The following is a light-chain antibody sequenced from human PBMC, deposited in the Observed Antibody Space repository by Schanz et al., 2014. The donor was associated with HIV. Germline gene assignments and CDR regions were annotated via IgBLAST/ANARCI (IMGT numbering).Light chain of an antibody. Sequence: QSALTQPPSASGSLGQSVAISCTGSSSNVGGYNYVSWYQQHPGKAPKLMIYDVSKRPSGVPDRFSGSKSGNTASLTISGLQAEDEGDYYCLSYDISLSSYVFGTGTKLTVL. CDR2: DVS. CDR3: LSYDISLSSYV. J-gene: IGLJ1*01. CDR1: SSNVGGYNY. V-gene: IGLV2-8*01.